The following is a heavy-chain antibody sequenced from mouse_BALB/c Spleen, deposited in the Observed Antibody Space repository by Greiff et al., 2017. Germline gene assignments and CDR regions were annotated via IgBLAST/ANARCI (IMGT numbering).Heavy chain of an antibody. J-gene: IGHJ4*01. CDR2: IDPSDSET. CDR1: GYSFTSYW. CDR3: ARRLGDYYAMDY. D-gene: IGHD3-1*01. Sequence: QVQLQQSGPQLVRPGASVKISCKASGYSFTSYWMHWVKQRPGQGLEWIGMIDPSDSETRLNQKFKDKATLTVDKSSSTAYMQLSSPTSEDSAVYYCARRLGDYYAMDYWGQGTSVTVSS. V-gene: IGHV1S127*01.